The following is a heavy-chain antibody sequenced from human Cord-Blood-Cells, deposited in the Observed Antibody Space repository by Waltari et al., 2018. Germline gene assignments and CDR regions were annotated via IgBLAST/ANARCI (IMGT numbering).Heavy chain of an antibody. CDR2: INHSGST. Sequence: QVQLQQWGAGLLKPSENLSLTCAVYGGSFSGYYWSWIRQPPGKGLEWIGEINHSGSTNYNPSLKSRVTISVDTSKNQFSLKLSSVTAADTAVYYCARGGGAARDDAFDIWGQGTMVTVSS. V-gene: IGHV4-34*01. J-gene: IGHJ3*02. CDR1: GGSFSGYY. CDR3: ARGGGAARDDAFDI. D-gene: IGHD6-6*01.